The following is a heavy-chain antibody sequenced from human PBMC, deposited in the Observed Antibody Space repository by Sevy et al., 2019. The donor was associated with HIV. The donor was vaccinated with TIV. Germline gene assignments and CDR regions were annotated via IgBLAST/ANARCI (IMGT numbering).Heavy chain of an antibody. CDR1: GYSFTSYW. CDR3: ANSLYGSGSYQGFDY. V-gene: IGHV5-51*01. Sequence: GESLKISCKGSGYSFTSYWIGWVRQMPGKGLEWMGIIYPGDSDTRDSPSFQGQVTISADKSISTAYLQWSSLKASDTAMYYCANSLYGSGSYQGFDYWGQGTLVTVSS. D-gene: IGHD3-10*01. J-gene: IGHJ4*02. CDR2: IYPGDSDT.